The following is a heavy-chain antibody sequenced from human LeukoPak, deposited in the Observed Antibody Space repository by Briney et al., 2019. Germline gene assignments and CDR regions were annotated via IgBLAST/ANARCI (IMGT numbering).Heavy chain of an antibody. V-gene: IGHV3-9*01. CDR2: ISWNSGSL. CDR3: AKDGKNNHYYFDH. CDR1: GFTFDDYA. J-gene: IGHJ4*02. D-gene: IGHD1-14*01. Sequence: GRSLRLSCAASGFTFDDYAMLWVRHAPGEGLEWVSTISWNSGSLGYADSVKGRFTISRDNAKNFLYLQMNSLRVEDTAFYYCAKDGKNNHYYFDHWGQGTLDTVSS.